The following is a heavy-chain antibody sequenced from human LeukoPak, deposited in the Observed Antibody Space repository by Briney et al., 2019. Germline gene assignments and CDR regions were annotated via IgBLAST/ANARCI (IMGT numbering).Heavy chain of an antibody. Sequence: GGSLRLSCAASGFTFDDYAMHWVRHAPGKGLEWVSGISWNSGSIGYADSVKGRFTISRDNAKNSLYLQMNSLRAEDTALYYCAKGSLDSSSYNWFDPWGQGTLVTVSS. CDR3: AKGSLDSSSYNWFDP. J-gene: IGHJ5*02. CDR1: GFTFDDYA. V-gene: IGHV3-9*01. CDR2: ISWNSGSI. D-gene: IGHD6-6*01.